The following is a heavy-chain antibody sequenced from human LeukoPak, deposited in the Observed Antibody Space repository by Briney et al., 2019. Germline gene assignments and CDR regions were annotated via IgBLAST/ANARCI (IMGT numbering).Heavy chain of an antibody. J-gene: IGHJ3*02. CDR1: GFTFDDCA. CDR2: ISWNSGSI. V-gene: IGHV3-9*01. Sequence: GGSLRLSCAASGFTFDDCAMHWVRQAPGKGLEWVSGISWNSGSIAYVDSVKGRFTISRDNAKNSLYLQMNSLRAEDTAVYYCAMVAARLGAFDIWGQGTMVTVSS. D-gene: IGHD2-15*01. CDR3: AMVAARLGAFDI.